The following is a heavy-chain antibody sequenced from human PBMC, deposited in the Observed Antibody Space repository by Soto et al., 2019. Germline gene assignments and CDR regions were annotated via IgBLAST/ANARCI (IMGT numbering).Heavy chain of an antibody. J-gene: IGHJ4*02. Sequence: SETLSLTCAVSGGSISSGGYSWSWIRQPPGKGLEWIGYISYSGRTYYNPSLQSRVTISVDTSKNQFSLKLSSATAADTAVYYCARDARNSFGGVIDDDYWGQGTLVTVSS. CDR3: ARDARNSFGGVIDDDY. CDR2: ISYSGRT. CDR1: GGSISSGGYS. D-gene: IGHD3-16*02. V-gene: IGHV4-30-4*08.